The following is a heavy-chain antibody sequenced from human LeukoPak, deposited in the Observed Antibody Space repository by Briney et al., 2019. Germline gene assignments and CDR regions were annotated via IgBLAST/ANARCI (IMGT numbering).Heavy chain of an antibody. D-gene: IGHD3-10*01. Sequence: SETLSLTCTVSGGSVGSDNSSWNCIRQPAGKGLEWIGRIYADGSSTYNPSLKSRVTILVDTSKNQFSLRLSSMSAADTAVYYCARGYYYRTWGQGTMVSVSS. J-gene: IGHJ4*02. CDR3: ARGYYYRT. V-gene: IGHV4-61*02. CDR2: IYADGSS. CDR1: GGSVGSDNSS.